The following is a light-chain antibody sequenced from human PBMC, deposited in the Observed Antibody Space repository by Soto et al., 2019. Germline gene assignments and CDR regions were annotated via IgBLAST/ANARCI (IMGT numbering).Light chain of an antibody. Sequence: QSALTQPASVSGSPGQSITISCTGTSSDVGGYNFVSWYQQDPGKAPKLMIYEVTDRPSGVSNRFSGSKSGSTASLTISGLQAEDEADYYCSSYTSRNTLAFGGGTKVTVL. CDR1: SSDVGGYNF. CDR3: SSYTSRNTLA. J-gene: IGLJ2*01. V-gene: IGLV2-14*01. CDR2: EVT.